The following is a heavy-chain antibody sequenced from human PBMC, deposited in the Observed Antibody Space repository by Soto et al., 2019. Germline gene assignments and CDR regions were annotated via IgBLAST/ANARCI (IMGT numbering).Heavy chain of an antibody. CDR1: GFAFSTYG. D-gene: IGHD2-21*02. Sequence: QVQLVESGGGVVQPGRSLRLSCAASGFAFSTYGMHWVRQAPGKGLEWVAVLWYDRSDKYYADSVKGRLTISRDNSENTMYLQMNSLRAEDTAVYYCARDQGDGWGQGTLVTVSS. CDR2: LWYDRSDK. J-gene: IGHJ4*02. V-gene: IGHV3-33*01. CDR3: ARDQGDG.